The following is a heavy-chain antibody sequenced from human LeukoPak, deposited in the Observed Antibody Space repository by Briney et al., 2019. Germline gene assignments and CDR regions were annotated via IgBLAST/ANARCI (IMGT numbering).Heavy chain of an antibody. CDR2: IYYSGST. J-gene: IGHJ5*02. CDR1: GGSISSYY. Sequence: SETLSLTCTVSGGSISSYYWSWIRQPPGKGLEWIGYIYYSGSTYYNLSLKSRVTISVDTSKNQFSLKLSSVTAADTAVYYCARLRFVGSNWYASSGVVNWFDPWGQGTLVTVSS. V-gene: IGHV4-59*04. CDR3: ARLRFVGSNWYASSGVVNWFDP. D-gene: IGHD6-13*01.